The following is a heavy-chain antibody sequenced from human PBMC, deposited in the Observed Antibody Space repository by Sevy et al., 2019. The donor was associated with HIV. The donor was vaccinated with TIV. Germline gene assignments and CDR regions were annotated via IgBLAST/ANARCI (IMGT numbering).Heavy chain of an antibody. V-gene: IGHV4-59*01. CDR2: IHYSGRT. D-gene: IGHD5-12*01. Sequence: SETLSLTCTVSGGSITTYYWSWIRQPPGKGLEWIGYIHYSGRTNYNPSLKSRLTISVDTSKNQFSLKLTSVTAADSAVYYCAREATGAFDYCGHGPLFTVSS. J-gene: IGHJ4*01. CDR3: AREATGAFDY. CDR1: GGSITTYY.